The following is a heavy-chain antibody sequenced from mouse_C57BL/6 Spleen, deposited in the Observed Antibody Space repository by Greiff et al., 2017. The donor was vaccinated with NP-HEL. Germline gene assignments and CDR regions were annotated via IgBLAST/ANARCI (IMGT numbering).Heavy chain of an antibody. CDR3: TAGFYWYFDV. V-gene: IGHV6-6*01. D-gene: IGHD3-3*01. J-gene: IGHJ1*03. CDR2: ISNKANNHAT. Sequence: EVQGVESGGGLVQPGGSMKLSCAASGFTFSDAWMDWVRQSPEKGLEWVAEISNKANNHATYYAESVKGRFTISRDDSKSSVYLQMNSLRAEDTGIDYCTAGFYWYFDVWGTGTTVTVSS. CDR1: GFTFSDAW.